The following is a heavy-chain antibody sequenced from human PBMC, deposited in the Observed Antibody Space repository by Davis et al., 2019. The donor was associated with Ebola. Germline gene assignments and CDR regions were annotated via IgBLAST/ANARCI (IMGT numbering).Heavy chain of an antibody. V-gene: IGHV3-53*05. CDR1: GFTVSSNH. CDR3: ATTQWLREFDN. CDR2: IYDQST. J-gene: IGHJ4*02. D-gene: IGHD6-19*01. Sequence: GSLRLSCAASGFTVSSNHMSWVRQAPGKGLEWVSVIYDQSTAYADSVRGQFIISRDKSNNTLYLEMNSLRVDDTAVYYCATTQWLREFDNWGQGTLVTVSS.